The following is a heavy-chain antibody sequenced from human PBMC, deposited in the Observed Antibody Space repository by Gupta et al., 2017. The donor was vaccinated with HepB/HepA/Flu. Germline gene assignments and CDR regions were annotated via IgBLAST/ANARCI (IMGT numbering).Heavy chain of an antibody. J-gene: IGHJ4*02. D-gene: IGHD2-21*02. CDR1: GFPFDDYD. CDR2: INWNGGNT. V-gene: IGHV3-20*01. CDR3: ARQKWRAGEVTLFDY. Sequence: EAPLVESGGGVVRPGESLRLSCAASGFPFDDYDMSWVRQVPGKGLEWVSGINWNGGNTDYADSVKGRFTISRDNAKNSLYLQMSSLRVEDTALYHCARQKWRAGEVTLFDYWGQGTLVTVSS.